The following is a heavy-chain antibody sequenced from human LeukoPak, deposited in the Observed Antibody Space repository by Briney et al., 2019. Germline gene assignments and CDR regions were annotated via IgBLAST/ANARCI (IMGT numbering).Heavy chain of an antibody. J-gene: IGHJ4*02. D-gene: IGHD4-17*01. CDR1: GGSISSYY. CDR2: IYYSGST. V-gene: IGHV4-59*01. Sequence: SETLSLTCTVSGGSISSYYWSWIRQPPGKGLEWIGNIYYSGSTNYNPSLKSRVTISVDTSKNQFSLNLSSVTAADTAVYYCAREQARYGDFDYWGQGTLVTVSS. CDR3: AREQARYGDFDY.